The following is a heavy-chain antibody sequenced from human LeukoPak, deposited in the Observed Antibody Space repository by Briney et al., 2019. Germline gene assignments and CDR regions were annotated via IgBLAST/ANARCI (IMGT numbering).Heavy chain of an antibody. D-gene: IGHD3-3*01. CDR1: GFNFGDYG. J-gene: IGHJ6*02. V-gene: IGHV3-53*01. Sequence: GGSLRLSCAASGFNFGDYGMSWVRQAPGKGLEWVSVIYSGGSTYYADSVKGRFTISRDNSKNTLYLQMNSLRAEDTAVYYCASYDFWSGYQSTMDVWGQGTTVTVSS. CDR3: ASYDFWSGYQSTMDV. CDR2: IYSGGST.